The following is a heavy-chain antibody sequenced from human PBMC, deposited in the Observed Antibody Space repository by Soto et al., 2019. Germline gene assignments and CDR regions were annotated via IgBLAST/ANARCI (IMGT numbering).Heavy chain of an antibody. Sequence: EVQLVQSGAEVKKPGESLKISCKGSGYSFTTYWIGWVRQMPGKGLEWMGIIYPGDSDTRYSPSFQGLVTISADKSIGTAYLQWSSLKASDTAMYYCARRKGSYGSGSHNPLDYWGQGTLVTVSS. CDR2: IYPGDSDT. CDR1: GYSFTTYW. CDR3: ARRKGSYGSGSHNPLDY. J-gene: IGHJ4*02. D-gene: IGHD3-10*01. V-gene: IGHV5-51*01.